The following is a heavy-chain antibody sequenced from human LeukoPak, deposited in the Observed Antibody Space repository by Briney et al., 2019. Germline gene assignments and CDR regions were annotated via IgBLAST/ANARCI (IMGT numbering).Heavy chain of an antibody. J-gene: IGHJ3*02. CDR1: GGSISSSY. CDR2: IYNTGST. V-gene: IGHV4-59*08. D-gene: IGHD6-19*01. CDR3: ARLSGSNGWYPWAFDI. Sequence: SETLSLTCTVSGGSISSSYWNWGWIRQPPGKGLEWIGYIYNTGSTNYDLSLKSRVNILVDTSKNRLSLKLSSVSAADTAVYYCARLSGSNGWYPWAFDIWGRGTIVAVSS.